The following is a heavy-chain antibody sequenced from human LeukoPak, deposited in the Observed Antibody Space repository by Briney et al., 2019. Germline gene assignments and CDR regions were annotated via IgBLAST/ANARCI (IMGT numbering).Heavy chain of an antibody. CDR3: AKVGILTGYYGWIDY. CDR2: ISGSGGST. J-gene: IGHJ4*02. V-gene: IGHV3-23*01. CDR1: GFTFSSYA. Sequence: GGFLRLSCAASGFTFSSYAMSWVRQAPGKGLEWVSAISGSGGSTYYADSVKGRFTISRDNSKNTLYLQMNSLRAEDTAVYYCAKVGILTGYYGWIDYWGQGTLVTVSS. D-gene: IGHD3-9*01.